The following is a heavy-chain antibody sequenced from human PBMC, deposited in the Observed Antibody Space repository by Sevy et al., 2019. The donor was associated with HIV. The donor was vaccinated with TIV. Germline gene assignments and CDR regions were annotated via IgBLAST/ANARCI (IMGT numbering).Heavy chain of an antibody. J-gene: IGHJ4*02. Sequence: GGSLRLSCVASGFTFSNSWMNWVRQAPGKGLEWVANINPGGTEEFYVDSVKGRFSISRDNAKKSLLLQMNSLRAEDTAWYYCTRASRGTDDDYWGQGTLVTVSS. D-gene: IGHD2-2*01. CDR1: GFTFSNSW. CDR3: TRASRGTDDDY. CDR2: INPGGTEE. V-gene: IGHV3-7*01.